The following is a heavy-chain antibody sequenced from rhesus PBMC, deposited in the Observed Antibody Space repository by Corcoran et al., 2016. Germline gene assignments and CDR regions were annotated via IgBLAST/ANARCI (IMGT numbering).Heavy chain of an antibody. J-gene: IGHJ2*01. Sequence: VQLQESGGGLVQPGGSLRLSCAASGFTFSSYDMSWVRQAPGKGLEWVSYISYTGKTIYYADSVKGRFTISIDNAKNSLSLQMSSLRAEDTAVYYCTRAGLYCSGGVCYWYFDLWGPGTPITISS. CDR2: ISYTGKTI. CDR3: TRAGLYCSGGVCYWYFDL. D-gene: IGHD2-39*02. CDR1: GFTFSSYD. V-gene: IGHV3-136*01.